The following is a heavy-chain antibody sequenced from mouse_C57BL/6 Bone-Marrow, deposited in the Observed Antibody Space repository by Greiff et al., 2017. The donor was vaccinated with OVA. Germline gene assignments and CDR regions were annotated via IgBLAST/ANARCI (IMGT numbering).Heavy chain of an antibody. CDR3: ARVGSFAY. CDR1: GYTFTSYW. Sequence: QVQLQQPGAELVKPGASVKLSCKASGYTFTSYWMQWVKQRPGQGLEWIGEIDPSASYNNYNQKFKGKATLTVDTSASTAYMQLSSLTSEDSAVYYCARVGSFAYWGQGTLVTVSA. CDR2: IDPSASYN. J-gene: IGHJ3*01. V-gene: IGHV1-50*01.